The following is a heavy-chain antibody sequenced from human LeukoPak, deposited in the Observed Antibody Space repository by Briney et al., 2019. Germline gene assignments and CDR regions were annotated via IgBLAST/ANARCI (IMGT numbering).Heavy chain of an antibody. CDR3: ARWEEYYYDNTHAFDI. D-gene: IGHD3-22*01. V-gene: IGHV1-2*02. CDR2: INPNSGGT. CDR1: GYTFTGYY. J-gene: IGHJ3*02. Sequence: ASVKVSCKASGYTFTGYYMPWVRQAPGQGLEWMGWINPNSGGTNYAQKFQGRVTMTRDTSISTAYMELSRLRSDDTAVYYCARWEEYYYDNTHAFDIWGQGTMVTVSS.